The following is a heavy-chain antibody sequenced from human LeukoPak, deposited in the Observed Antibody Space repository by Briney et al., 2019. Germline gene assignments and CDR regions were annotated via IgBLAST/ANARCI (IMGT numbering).Heavy chain of an antibody. CDR2: ISHDGSTK. J-gene: IGHJ4*02. V-gene: IGHV3-30*18. Sequence: AGGSLRLSCAASGVTFSDYVMHWVHHAPGKGLELMAFISHDGSTKLYADSVRGRFTISRDNSKNTVFLQMNSLRPEDTAVYFCAKDGGNYYIDYWGQGTLVTVSS. CDR1: GVTFSDYV. D-gene: IGHD4-23*01. CDR3: AKDGGNYYIDY.